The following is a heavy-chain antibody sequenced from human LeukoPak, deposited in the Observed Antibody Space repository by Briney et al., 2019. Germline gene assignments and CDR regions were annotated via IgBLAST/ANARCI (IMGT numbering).Heavy chain of an antibody. D-gene: IGHD6-13*01. V-gene: IGHV3-21*01. Sequence: PGGSLRLSCAASGFTFSSYSMNWVRQAPGKGLEWVSSISSSSSYVYYADSVKGRFTISRDNAKNSLYLQMNSLRAEDTAVYYCARDGAPGKCSSSFWAWGQGTLVTVSS. CDR1: GFTFSSYS. J-gene: IGHJ5*02. CDR2: ISSSSSYV. CDR3: ARDGAPGKCSSSFWA.